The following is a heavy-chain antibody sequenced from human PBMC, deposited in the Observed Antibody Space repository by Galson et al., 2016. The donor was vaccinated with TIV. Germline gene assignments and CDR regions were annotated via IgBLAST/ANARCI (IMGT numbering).Heavy chain of an antibody. CDR2: TYCRSRCYY. V-gene: IGHV6-1*01. Sequence: CAISGDSVSSNSAAWNWIRQSPSRGLEWLGRTYCRSRCYYDYAVSVKSRITIESDTSKNQFSLQLNSVTSEDTAVYYCARAAGRNGATCHATCESFDFWGQGTQATVSS. J-gene: IGHJ3*01. CDR1: GDSVSSNSAA. D-gene: IGHD3-10*01. CDR3: ARAAGRNGATCHATCESFDF.